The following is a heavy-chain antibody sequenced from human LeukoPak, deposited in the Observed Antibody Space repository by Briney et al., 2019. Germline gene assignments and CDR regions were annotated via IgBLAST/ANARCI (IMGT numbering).Heavy chain of an antibody. V-gene: IGHV1-18*01. J-gene: IGHJ6*02. CDR3: ARDPGLITMVRDYGMDV. CDR2: ISAYNGNT. D-gene: IGHD3-10*01. CDR1: GYTFTSYG. Sequence: ASVKVSCKASGYTFTSYGISWVRQAPGQGLEWMGWISAYNGNTNYAQKLQGRVTMTTDTSTSTAYMELRSLRSDDTAVYYCARDPGLITMVRDYGMDVWGQGTTVTVSS.